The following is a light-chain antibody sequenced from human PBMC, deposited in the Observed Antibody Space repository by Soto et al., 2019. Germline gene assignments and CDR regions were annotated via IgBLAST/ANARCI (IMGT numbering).Light chain of an antibody. J-gene: IGKJ1*01. Sequence: EIVLTQSPATLSVSPGDRVTLSCRASQSVDINLAWYQQRAGQAPKLLVYGASTKATDMPGRFSGRGSGTEFTLTINNLQSEDFAVYYCQQYNNWPPETFGQGIKVDIK. CDR2: GAS. V-gene: IGKV3-15*01. CDR3: QQYNNWPPET. CDR1: QSVDIN.